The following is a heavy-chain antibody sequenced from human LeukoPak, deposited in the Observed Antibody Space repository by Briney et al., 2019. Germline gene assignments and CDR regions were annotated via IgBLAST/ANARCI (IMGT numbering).Heavy chain of an antibody. Sequence: RTGGSLRLSCAASGFTFSSYAMSWVRQAPGKGLEWVSLISGTGGSTYYADSVKGRFTISRDNSKNTLYLQMNSLRAEDTAVYYCARRHYGSGSYTLDYWGQGTLVTVSS. CDR3: ARRHYGSGSYTLDY. D-gene: IGHD3-10*01. V-gene: IGHV3-23*01. CDR1: GFTFSSYA. J-gene: IGHJ4*02. CDR2: ISGTGGST.